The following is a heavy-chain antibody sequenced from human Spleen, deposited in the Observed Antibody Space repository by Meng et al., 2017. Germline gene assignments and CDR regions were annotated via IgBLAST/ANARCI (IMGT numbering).Heavy chain of an antibody. V-gene: IGHV4-39*07. CDR3: ARDVVFGELFPYYYYYGMDV. CDR1: GGSISSSSYY. CDR2: IYYTGAT. J-gene: IGHJ6*02. Sequence: GSLRLSCTVSGGSISSSSYYWGWIRQPPGKGLEWIGSIYYTGATYYNPSLKSRLTISVDTSNNQFSLKLSSVTAADTAVYYWARDVVFGELFPYYYYYGMDVWGQGTTVTVSS. D-gene: IGHD3-10*02.